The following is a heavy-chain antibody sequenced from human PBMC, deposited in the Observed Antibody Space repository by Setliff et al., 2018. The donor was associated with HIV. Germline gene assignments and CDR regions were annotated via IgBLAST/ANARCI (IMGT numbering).Heavy chain of an antibody. D-gene: IGHD2-15*01. J-gene: IGHJ5*02. CDR3: AHKETPTQDWFGP. V-gene: IGHV2-5*01. CDR2: IYGNDIE. Sequence: SGPTLVNPTPTLTLTCTFSGFSLPPRGEGVAWIRQPPGKALEWLAIIYGNDIESYSPSLRSRLTITKDTPKNQVVLTMTDMDPVDTATSYCAHKETPTQDWFGPWGQGTLVTVSS. CDR1: GFSLPPRGEG.